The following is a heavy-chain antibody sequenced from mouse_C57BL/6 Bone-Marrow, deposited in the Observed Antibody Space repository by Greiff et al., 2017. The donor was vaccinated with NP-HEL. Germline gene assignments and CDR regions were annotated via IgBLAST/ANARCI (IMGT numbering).Heavy chain of an antibody. CDR1: GYTFTDYY. D-gene: IGHD2-4*01. CDR3: ARGLTFPYWYFDV. V-gene: IGHV1-19*01. Sequence: EVQLQQSGPVLVKPGASVKMSCKASGYTFTDYYMNWVKQSHGKSLEWIGVINPYNGGTSYNQKFKGKATLTVDKSSSTAYMELNSLTSEDSAVYSCARGLTFPYWYFDVWGTGTTVTVSS. CDR2: INPYNGGT. J-gene: IGHJ1*03.